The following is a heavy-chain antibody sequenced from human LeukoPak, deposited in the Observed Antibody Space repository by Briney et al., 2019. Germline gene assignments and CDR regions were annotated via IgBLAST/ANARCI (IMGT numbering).Heavy chain of an antibody. CDR3: ARDLRSLFDP. CDR1: GGSISSYY. J-gene: IGHJ5*02. CDR2: IYYSGST. Sequence: SETLSLTCTVSGGSISSYYWSWIRQPPGKGLEWIGYIYYSGSTNYNPSLKSRVTISVDTSKNQFSLKLSSVTAADTAVYYCARDLRSLFDPWGQGTLVTVSS. V-gene: IGHV4-59*01.